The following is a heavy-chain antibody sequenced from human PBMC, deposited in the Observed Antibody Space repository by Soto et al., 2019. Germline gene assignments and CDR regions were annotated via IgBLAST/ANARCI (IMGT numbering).Heavy chain of an antibody. CDR3: AQISQYDFWSGYNSGMEV. Sequence: QITLKESGPTLVKPTQTLTLTCTFSGFSLSTSGVGVGWIRQPPGKALEWLALIYWDDDKLYSPSLKSRLTITKDTSKDPVVLTKTTMDPVDTATYYCAQISQYDFWSGYNSGMEVWGQGSTVTV. CDR1: GFSLSTSGVG. V-gene: IGHV2-5*02. CDR2: IYWDDDK. D-gene: IGHD3-3*01. J-gene: IGHJ6*02.